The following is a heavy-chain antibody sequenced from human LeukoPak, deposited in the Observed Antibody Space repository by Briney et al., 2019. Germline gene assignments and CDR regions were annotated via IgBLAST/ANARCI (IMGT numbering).Heavy chain of an antibody. CDR2: ISYDGSNK. Sequence: GGSLRLSCAASGFTFSSYAMHWVRQAPGKGLEWVAVISYDGSNKYYADSVKGRFTISRDNSKNTLYLQMNSLRAEDAAVYYCARVNYYYYGMDVWGQGTTVTVSS. CDR3: ARVNYYYYGMDV. J-gene: IGHJ6*02. CDR1: GFTFSSYA. V-gene: IGHV3-30-3*01.